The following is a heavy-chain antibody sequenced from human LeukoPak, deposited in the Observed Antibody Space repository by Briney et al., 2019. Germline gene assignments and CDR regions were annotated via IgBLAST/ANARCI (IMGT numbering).Heavy chain of an antibody. CDR1: GYSISSGYY. V-gene: IGHV4-38-2*02. CDR2: IYHSGST. J-gene: IGHJ6*03. CDR3: ARKRAARLGYYYYYMDV. D-gene: IGHD6-6*01. Sequence: SETLSLTCTVSGYSISSGYYWGWIRQPPGKGLEWIGSIYHSGSTYYNPSLKSRVTISVDTSKNQFSLKLSSVTAADTAVYYCARKRAARLGYYYYYMDVWGKGTTVTVSS.